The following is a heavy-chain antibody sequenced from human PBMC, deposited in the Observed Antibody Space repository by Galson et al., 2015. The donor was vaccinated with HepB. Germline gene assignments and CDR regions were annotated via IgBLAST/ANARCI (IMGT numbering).Heavy chain of an antibody. D-gene: IGHD2-2*01. V-gene: IGHV3-30-3*01. Sequence: SLRLSCAASGFTFSSYVMHWVRQAPGKGLEWVAVISLDGGTKYYADSVKGRFTISRDNSKSALYLQMNGLRPEDTAVYYCARAPPIGYCFSTDCYDGLFDYWGQGTLVAVSS. J-gene: IGHJ4*02. CDR3: ARAPPIGYCFSTDCYDGLFDY. CDR2: ISLDGGTK. CDR1: GFTFSSYV.